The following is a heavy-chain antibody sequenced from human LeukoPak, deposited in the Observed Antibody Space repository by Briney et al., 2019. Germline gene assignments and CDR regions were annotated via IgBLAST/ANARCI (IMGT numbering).Heavy chain of an antibody. D-gene: IGHD2-21*01. Sequence: GGSLRLSCAASGFTFDFSSSWMSWVRQAPGKGLEWVGNIQPDGSEQYPVDSVKGRFTVSRDNSKNTLYLQMNSLRGEDTAVYYCAKERGGEFDYWGQGTLVTVSS. CDR1: GFTFDFSSSW. V-gene: IGHV3-7*03. CDR3: AKERGGEFDY. CDR2: IQPDGSEQ. J-gene: IGHJ4*02.